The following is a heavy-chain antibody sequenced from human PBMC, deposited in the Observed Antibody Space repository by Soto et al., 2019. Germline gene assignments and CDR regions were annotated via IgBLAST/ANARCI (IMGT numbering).Heavy chain of an antibody. J-gene: IGHJ4*02. D-gene: IGHD3-10*01. V-gene: IGHV3-23*01. Sequence: GGSLRLSCAASGFTFSSYAMSWVRQAPGKGLERVSAISGSGGSTYYADSVKGRFSISIDNSKNTLYLQMNSLRAEDTAVYYCAKVGDYYGSGSYFDYWGQGTLVTVSS. CDR1: GFTFSSYA. CDR3: AKVGDYYGSGSYFDY. CDR2: ISGSGGST.